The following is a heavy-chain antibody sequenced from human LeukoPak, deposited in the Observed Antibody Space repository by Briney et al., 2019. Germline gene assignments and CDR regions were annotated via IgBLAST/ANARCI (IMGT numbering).Heavy chain of an antibody. J-gene: IGHJ1*01. CDR1: GFTFSSYW. CDR2: INNDGSST. CDR3: AKGPSGAVAGPEYFQH. Sequence: GGSLRLSCAASGFTFSSYWMHWVRQAPGKGLVWVSRINNDGSSTDYADSVKGRFTISRDNAKNTLYLHMSSLRAEDTAVYYCAKGPSGAVAGPEYFQHWGQGTLVTVSS. V-gene: IGHV3-74*01. D-gene: IGHD6-19*01.